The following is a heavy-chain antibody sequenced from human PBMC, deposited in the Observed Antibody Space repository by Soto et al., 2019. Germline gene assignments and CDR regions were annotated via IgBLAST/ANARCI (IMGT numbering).Heavy chain of an antibody. CDR2: INTYNGNT. CDR3: ARVDVYVTPSPQDV. CDR1: GYTFTRYG. Sequence: QVQLVQSGAEVKNPGASVKVSCKASGYTFTRYGIGWARQAPGQGLEWMGWINTYNGNTNYAQNVQGRVTLTTDKYTSTAYMELRSLRANDTAIYYCARVDVYVTPSPQDVWGQGTTVIVSS. V-gene: IGHV1-18*01. J-gene: IGHJ6*02. D-gene: IGHD3-16*01.